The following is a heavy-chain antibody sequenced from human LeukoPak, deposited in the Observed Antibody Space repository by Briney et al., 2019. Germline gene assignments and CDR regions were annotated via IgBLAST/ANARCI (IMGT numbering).Heavy chain of an antibody. CDR3: ARAGGVWGSYRYHDY. CDR2: ISSNGGST. V-gene: IGHV3-64*01. J-gene: IGHJ4*02. Sequence: GGSLRLSCAASGFTFSSYAMHWVRQAPGKGLEYVSAISSNGGSTYYANSVKGRFTISRDNSKNTLYLQMGSLRAEDMAVYYCARAGGVWGSYRYHDYWGQGTLVTVSS. D-gene: IGHD3-16*02. CDR1: GFTFSSYA.